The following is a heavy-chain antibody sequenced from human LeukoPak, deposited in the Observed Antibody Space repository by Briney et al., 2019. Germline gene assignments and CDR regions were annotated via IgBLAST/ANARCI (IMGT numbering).Heavy chain of an antibody. CDR1: GYTFTSYY. Sequence: GASVKVSCKASGYTFTSYYMHWVRQAPGQGLEWMGIINPSGGSTNYAQTFQGRLSMTRDTSTSTVYMELSSLRSEDTAVYYCARGAYSYAQDFWGQGTLVTVSS. CDR2: INPSGGST. CDR3: ARGAYSYAQDF. V-gene: IGHV1-46*01. D-gene: IGHD5-18*01. J-gene: IGHJ4*02.